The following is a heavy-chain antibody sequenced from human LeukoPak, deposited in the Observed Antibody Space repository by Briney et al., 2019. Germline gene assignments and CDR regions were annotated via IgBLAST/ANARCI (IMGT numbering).Heavy chain of an antibody. D-gene: IGHD1-26*01. Sequence: PSETLSLTCTVSGVSISSGTYYWGWVRQPPGKGLEWIGSIYYSGSTSYNPSLKSRVTISVDTSKNQFFLKLDSVTAADTAVYYCARNASDSGTSYFDYWGQGNLVTVSS. V-gene: IGHV4-39*01. CDR3: ARNASDSGTSYFDY. CDR1: GVSISSGTYY. CDR2: IYYSGST. J-gene: IGHJ4*02.